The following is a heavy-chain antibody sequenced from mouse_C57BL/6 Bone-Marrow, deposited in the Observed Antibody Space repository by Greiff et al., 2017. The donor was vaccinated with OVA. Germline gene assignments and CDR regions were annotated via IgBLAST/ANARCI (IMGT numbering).Heavy chain of an antibody. CDR2: IDPSDSYT. V-gene: IGHV1-69*01. D-gene: IGHD1-1*01. CDR3: AIFYGSSYDYFDY. Sequence: QVQLQHPGAELVMPGASVKLSCKASGYTFTSYWMHWVKQRPGQGLEWIGEIDPSDSYTNYNQKFKGKSTLTVDKSSSTAYMQLSSLTSEDSAVYYCAIFYGSSYDYFDYWGQGTTLTVSS. J-gene: IGHJ2*01. CDR1: GYTFTSYW.